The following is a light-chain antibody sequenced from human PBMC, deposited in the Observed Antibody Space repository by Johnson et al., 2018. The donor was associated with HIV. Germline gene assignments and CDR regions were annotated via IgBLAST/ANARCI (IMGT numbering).Light chain of an antibody. CDR1: SSNIGNNY. CDR3: GTWDSSLIAGLPDV. CDR2: ENN. J-gene: IGLJ1*01. V-gene: IGLV1-51*02. Sequence: QSVLTQPPSVSAAPGQKVTISCSGSSSNIGNNYVSWYQQLPGTAPKLLIYENNKRPSGIPDRFSGSKSGTSATLGITGLQTGDEADYYCGTWDSSLIAGLPDVFGTGTKVTVL.